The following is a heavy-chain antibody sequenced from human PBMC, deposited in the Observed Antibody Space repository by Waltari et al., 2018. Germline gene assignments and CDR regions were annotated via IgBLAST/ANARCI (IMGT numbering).Heavy chain of an antibody. CDR1: GFTFSTYA. D-gene: IGHD3-16*01. Sequence: QVQLVESGGGVVQPGSPRAPSCAASGFTFSTYAMPWVRPAPGKGLEWVAVISYDGSNKYYADSVKGRFTISRDNSKNTLYLQMNSLRAEDTAVYYCARDHDGGPTGWFDPWGQGTLVTVSS. CDR2: ISYDGSNK. V-gene: IGHV3-30-3*01. CDR3: ARDHDGGPTGWFDP. J-gene: IGHJ5*02.